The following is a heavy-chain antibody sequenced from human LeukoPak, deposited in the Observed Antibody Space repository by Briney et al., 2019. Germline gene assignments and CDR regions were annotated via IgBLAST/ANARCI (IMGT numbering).Heavy chain of an antibody. CDR2: ISSSSSYI. J-gene: IGHJ5*02. D-gene: IGHD5-24*01. CDR3: ARDYLQLWLKGWFDP. CDR1: GFTFSSYE. Sequence: GGSLRLSRAASGFTFSSYEMNWVRQAPGKGLEWVSSISSSSSYIYYADSVKGRFTISRDNAKNSLYLQMNSLRVDDTAVYYCARDYLQLWLKGWFDPWGQGTLVTVSS. V-gene: IGHV3-21*01.